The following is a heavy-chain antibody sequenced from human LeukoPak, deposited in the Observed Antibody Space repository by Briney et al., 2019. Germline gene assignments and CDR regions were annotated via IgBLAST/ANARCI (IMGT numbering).Heavy chain of an antibody. CDR1: GFTFSSYA. CDR3: AKTSSNRYYDSSGWDGYYFDY. V-gene: IGHV3-23*01. J-gene: IGHJ4*02. CDR2: ISGSGGST. Sequence: GGSLRLSCAASGFTFSSYAMSWVRQAPGKGLEWVSAISGSGGSTYYADSVKGRFTISRDNSKNTLYLRMNSLRAEDTAVYYCAKTSSNRYYDSSGWDGYYFDYWGQGTLVTVSS. D-gene: IGHD3-22*01.